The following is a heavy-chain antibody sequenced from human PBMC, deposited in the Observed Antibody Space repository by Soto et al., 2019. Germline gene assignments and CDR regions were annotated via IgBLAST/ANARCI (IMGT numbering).Heavy chain of an antibody. D-gene: IGHD3-16*02. CDR2: INHSGST. CDR1: GGSFSGYY. V-gene: IGHV4-34*01. Sequence: QVQLQQWGAGLLKPSETLSLTCAVYGGSFSGYYWSWIRQPPGKGLEWIGEINHSGSTNYNPSLKSRVTISVDTSKKQFSLKLSSVTAADTAVYYCARGTPSYDYIWGSYRRRRFDYWGQGTLVTVSS. CDR3: ARGTPSYDYIWGSYRRRRFDY. J-gene: IGHJ4*02.